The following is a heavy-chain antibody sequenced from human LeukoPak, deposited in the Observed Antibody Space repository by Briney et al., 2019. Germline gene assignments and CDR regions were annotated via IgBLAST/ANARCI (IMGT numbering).Heavy chain of an antibody. CDR1: GFTFSSYG. J-gene: IGHJ3*02. D-gene: IGHD3-10*01. Sequence: GGSLRLSCAASGFTFSSYGMHWVRQAPGKGLEWVAFIRYDGSNKYYADSVKGRFTISRDNSKNTLYLQMNSLRAEDTAVYYCAGELLSPYAFDIWGQGTMVTVSS. V-gene: IGHV3-30*02. CDR3: AGELLSPYAFDI. CDR2: IRYDGSNK.